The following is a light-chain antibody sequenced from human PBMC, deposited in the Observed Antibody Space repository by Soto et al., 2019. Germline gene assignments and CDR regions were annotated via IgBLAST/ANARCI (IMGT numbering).Light chain of an antibody. CDR1: QGIGRL. CDR3: QQYNSYPIT. CDR2: KAS. J-gene: IGKJ5*01. V-gene: IGKV1-5*03. Sequence: DIQMTQSPSTLSASVGDRVTITCRASQGIGRLLDWYQHKPGKAPKLLIYKASSLEGGVPSKFSGSGSETDFTLTISSLQPEDFATYYCQQYNSYPITFGQGKRLEIK.